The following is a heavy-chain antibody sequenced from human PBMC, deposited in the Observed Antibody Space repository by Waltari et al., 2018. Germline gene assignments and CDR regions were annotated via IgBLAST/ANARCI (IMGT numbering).Heavy chain of an antibody. CDR2: INHSGST. Sequence: QVQLQQWGAGLLKPSETLSLTCAVYGGSFSGYYWSWTRQPPGKGLGWIGEINHSGSTNYNPSLKSRVTISVDTSKNQFSLKLSSVTAADTAVYYCARRAKSYYYMDVWGKGTTVTVSS. CDR1: GGSFSGYY. J-gene: IGHJ6*03. CDR3: ARRAKSYYYMDV. V-gene: IGHV4-34*01.